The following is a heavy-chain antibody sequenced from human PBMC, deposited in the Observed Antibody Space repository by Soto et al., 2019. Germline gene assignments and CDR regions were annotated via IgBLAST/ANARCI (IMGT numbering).Heavy chain of an antibody. J-gene: IGHJ4*02. V-gene: IGHV1-69*06. CDR3: VSLLRAAVITPIDY. Sequence: QVQLVQSGAEVKKPGSLGNVSCKASGGTFSSYAISWVRQAPGQGLEWMGGIIPIFGTANYAQKFHGRVPITADKSTSTAYTELSSLRSEDRTVYYRVSLLRAAVITPIDYWGKGTLVTVS. CDR1: GGTFSSYA. CDR2: IIPIFGTA. D-gene: IGHD3-22*01.